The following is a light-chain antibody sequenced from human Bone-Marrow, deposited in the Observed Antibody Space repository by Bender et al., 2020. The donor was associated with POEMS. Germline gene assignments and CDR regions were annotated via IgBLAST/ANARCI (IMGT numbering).Light chain of an antibody. CDR2: DTN. Sequence: QAVVTQEPSLTVSPGGTVTLTCGSSTGAVTSYHSPYWFQQKPGQAPRTLIHDTNNRHSWTPARFSGSLLGDKAALTLSGLQPEDEAEYYCLLYCNNFWVFGGGTKLTVL. CDR1: TGAVTSYHS. J-gene: IGLJ3*02. V-gene: IGLV7-46*01. CDR3: LLYCNNFWV.